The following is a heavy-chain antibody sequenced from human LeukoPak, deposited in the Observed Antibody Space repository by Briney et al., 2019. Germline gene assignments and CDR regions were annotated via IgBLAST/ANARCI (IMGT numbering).Heavy chain of an antibody. J-gene: IGHJ5*02. CDR3: ARVLAVAGTYTNWFDP. Sequence: SETLSLTCTVSGYSISSGYYWGWIRQPPGKGLEWIGSIYHSGSTYYNPSLKSRVTISVDTSKNQFSLKLSSVTAADTAVHYCARVLAVAGTYTNWFDPWGQGTLVTVSS. V-gene: IGHV4-38-2*02. CDR2: IYHSGST. CDR1: GYSISSGYY. D-gene: IGHD6-19*01.